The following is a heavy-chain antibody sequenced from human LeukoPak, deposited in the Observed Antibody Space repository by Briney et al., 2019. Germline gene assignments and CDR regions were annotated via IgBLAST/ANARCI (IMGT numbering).Heavy chain of an antibody. Sequence: ASVKVSCKASGYTFTSCGISWVRQAPGQGLEWMGWISAYNGNTNYAQKLQGGVTMTTDTSTSTAYMELRSLRSDDTAVYYCARVYCSSTSCYWFDPWGQGTLVTVSS. J-gene: IGHJ5*02. V-gene: IGHV1-18*01. CDR2: ISAYNGNT. CDR1: GYTFTSCG. CDR3: ARVYCSSTSCYWFDP. D-gene: IGHD2-2*01.